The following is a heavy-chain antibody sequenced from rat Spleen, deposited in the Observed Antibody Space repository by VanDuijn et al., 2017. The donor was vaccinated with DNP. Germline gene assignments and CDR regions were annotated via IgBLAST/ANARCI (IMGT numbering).Heavy chain of an antibody. J-gene: IGHJ2*01. D-gene: IGHD4-3*01. CDR1: GFTFSNYD. CDR3: IRWNSGHFDY. Sequence: EVQLVESGGGLVQPGRSLKLSCAASGFTFSNYDMAWVRQAPTKGLEWVAYIGSDGYAPYYGDSVKGRFTISRDNAKSTLYLQMNSLRSEDMATYYCIRWNSGHFDYWGQAVMVTVSS. CDR2: IGSDGYAP. V-gene: IGHV5-22*01.